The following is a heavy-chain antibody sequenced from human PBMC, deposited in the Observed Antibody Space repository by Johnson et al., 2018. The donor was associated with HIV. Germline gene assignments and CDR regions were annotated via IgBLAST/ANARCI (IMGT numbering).Heavy chain of an antibody. CDR3: AKDFVAFWGRPADAFDI. CDR2: RRYDGSNK. V-gene: IGHV3-30*02. Sequence: HVQLVESGGGVVQPGGSLRLSCAASGFTFSSYGMHWVRQAPGKGLEWVAFRRYDGSNKYYADSVKGRFTISRDNSKNTLYLQMNSLGVEDTAVYYCAKDFVAFWGRPADAFDIWGQGTMVTVSS. CDR1: GFTFSSYG. D-gene: IGHD3-16*01. J-gene: IGHJ3*02.